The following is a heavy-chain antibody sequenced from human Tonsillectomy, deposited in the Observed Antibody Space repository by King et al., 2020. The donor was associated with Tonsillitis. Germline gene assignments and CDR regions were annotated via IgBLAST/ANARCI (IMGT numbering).Heavy chain of an antibody. J-gene: IGHJ5*02. CDR3: ARGGFIAARLRDDWFDP. D-gene: IGHD6-6*01. CDR2: INSDGNNS. Sequence: DVQLVESGGGLVQPGGSLRLSCAASGFTFSSYWMHWVRQAPGKGLVWVSRINSDGNNSSYADSVKGRFTISRDNAKNTLYLQMNSLRAEDTAVYYCARGGFIAARLRDDWFDPWGQGILVTVSS. CDR1: GFTFSSYW. V-gene: IGHV3-74*01.